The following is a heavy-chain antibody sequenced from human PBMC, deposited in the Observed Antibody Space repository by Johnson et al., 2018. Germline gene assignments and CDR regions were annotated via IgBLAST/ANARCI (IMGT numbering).Heavy chain of an antibody. CDR3: AREAGSWYYYYGMDV. Sequence: EVQLLESGGGLVQPGGSLRLSCAASGFTFSSYWMHWVRQAPGKGLVWVSRINSDGSSTSYADSVKGRFTISRDNAMNTLYLKMNSLRAEDTAVYYCAREAGSWYYYYGMDVWGQGTTVTVSS. D-gene: IGHD6-13*01. J-gene: IGHJ6*02. CDR2: INSDGSST. CDR1: GFTFSSYW. V-gene: IGHV3-74*01.